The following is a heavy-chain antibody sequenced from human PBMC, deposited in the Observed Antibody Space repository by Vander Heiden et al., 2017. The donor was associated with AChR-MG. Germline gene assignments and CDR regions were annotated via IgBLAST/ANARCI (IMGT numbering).Heavy chain of an antibody. CDR2: ISPYNGNT. Sequence: QVQLVQSGAEVKKPGASVKVSCKASGYIFTSYGISWVRQAPGQGLEWMGWISPYNGNTNYAQKLQDRVTMTTDTSTSTAYMELRSLRSDDTAVYYCARPLKGYGDGDFDYWGQGTLVTVSS. CDR1: GYIFTSYG. CDR3: ARPLKGYGDGDFDY. J-gene: IGHJ4*02. D-gene: IGHD4-17*01. V-gene: IGHV1-18*01.